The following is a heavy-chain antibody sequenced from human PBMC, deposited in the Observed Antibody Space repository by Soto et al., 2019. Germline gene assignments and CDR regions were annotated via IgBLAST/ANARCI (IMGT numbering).Heavy chain of an antibody. D-gene: IGHD4-17*01. CDR2: ITYDGSNK. CDR3: ARDGGLYGDCLDY. V-gene: IGHV3-30-3*01. Sequence: GGSLRLSCAASGFTFSNYYMSWIRQAPGKGLEWVAVITYDGSNKYYADSVKGRFTISRDNSKNTLYLQMNSLRAEDTAVYYCARDGGLYGDCLDYWGQGTLVTVSS. J-gene: IGHJ4*02. CDR1: GFTFSNYY.